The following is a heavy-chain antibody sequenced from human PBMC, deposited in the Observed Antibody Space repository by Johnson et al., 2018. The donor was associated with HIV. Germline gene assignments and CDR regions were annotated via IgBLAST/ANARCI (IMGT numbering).Heavy chain of an antibody. CDR3: AKVGYYYGSSGYYYGAFDI. CDR1: GFTFSNNY. CDR2: IYSGGSA. J-gene: IGHJ3*02. D-gene: IGHD3-22*01. V-gene: IGHV3-66*01. Sequence: VQLVESGGGLVTPGESLRLSCAASGFTFSNNYMSWVRQAPGQGLEWVSLIYSGGSAYYAAPVKGSFTISRDNSKNTLNLEMNSLSSEDTAVYYCAKVGYYYGSSGYYYGAFDIWGQGTMVTVSS.